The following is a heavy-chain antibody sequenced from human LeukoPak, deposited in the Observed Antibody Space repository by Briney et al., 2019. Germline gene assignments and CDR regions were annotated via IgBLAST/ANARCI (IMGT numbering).Heavy chain of an antibody. D-gene: IGHD2-8*02. Sequence: PGGSLRLSCAASGFTVSSNYMSWVRQAPGKGLEWVSVIYSGGSTYYAGSVKGRFTISRDNSKNTLYLQMNSLRAEDTAVYYCAREFVLNPEIPTWGQGTLVTVSS. J-gene: IGHJ4*02. CDR3: AREFVLNPEIPT. V-gene: IGHV3-66*01. CDR1: GFTVSSNY. CDR2: IYSGGST.